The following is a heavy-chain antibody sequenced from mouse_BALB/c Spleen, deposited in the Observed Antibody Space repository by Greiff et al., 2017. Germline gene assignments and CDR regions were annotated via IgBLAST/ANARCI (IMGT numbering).Heavy chain of an antibody. CDR3: ARGGGLDY. CDR1: GYTFTSYW. V-gene: IGHV1-7*01. J-gene: IGHJ2*01. CDR2: INPSTGYT. Sequence: VQRVESGAELAKPGASVKMSCKASGYTFTSYWMHWVKQRPGQGLEWIGYINPSTGYTEYNQKFKDKATLTADKSSSTAYMQLSSLTSEDSAVYYCARGGGLDYWGQGTTLTVSS.